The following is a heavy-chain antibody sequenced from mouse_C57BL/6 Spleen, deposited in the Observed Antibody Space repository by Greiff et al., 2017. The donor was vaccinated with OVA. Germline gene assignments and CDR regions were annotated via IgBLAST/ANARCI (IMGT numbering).Heavy chain of an antibody. Sequence: EVMLVESGGGLVKPGGSLKLSCAASGFTFSDYGMHWVRQAPEKGLEWVAYISSGSSTIYYADTVKGRFTISRDNAKNTLFLQMTSLRSEDTAMYYCARGGVVATPYAMDYWCQGTSVTVSS. J-gene: IGHJ4*01. V-gene: IGHV5-17*01. CDR1: GFTFSDYG. CDR2: ISSGSSTI. D-gene: IGHD1-1*01. CDR3: ARGGVVATPYAMDY.